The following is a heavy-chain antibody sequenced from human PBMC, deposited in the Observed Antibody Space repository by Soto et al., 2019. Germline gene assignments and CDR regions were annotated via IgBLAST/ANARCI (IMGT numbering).Heavy chain of an antibody. V-gene: IGHV3-30*18. CDR2: ITYDGSNK. D-gene: IGHD1-26*01. CDR3: AKDVVVGATTGLGDYYYYYGIDV. Sequence: QVQLVESGGGVVQPGRSLRLSCAASGFTFSSYGMHWVRQAPGKGLEWVAVITYDGSNKYYADSVKGRFTISRDNSKNPLYLQMNTLRAEDTAVYYCAKDVVVGATTGLGDYYYYYGIDVWGQGTTVTVSS. J-gene: IGHJ6*02. CDR1: GFTFSSYG.